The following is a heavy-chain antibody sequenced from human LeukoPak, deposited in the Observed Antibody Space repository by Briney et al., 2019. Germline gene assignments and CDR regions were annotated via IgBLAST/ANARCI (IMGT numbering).Heavy chain of an antibody. CDR3: ASAGLFGEFEFDY. D-gene: IGHD3-10*02. V-gene: IGHV3-11*01. CDR2: ISSSGSTI. CDR1: GFTFSDYY. J-gene: IGHJ4*02. Sequence: GGSLRLSCAASGFTFSDYYMSWIRQAPGKGLEWVSYISSSGSTIYYADSVKGRFTISRDNAKNLLYLQMNSLRAEDTAVYYCASAGLFGEFEFDYWGQGTLVTVSS.